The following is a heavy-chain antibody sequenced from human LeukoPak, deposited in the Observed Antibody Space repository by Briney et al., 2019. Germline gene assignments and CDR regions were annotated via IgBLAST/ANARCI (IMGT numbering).Heavy chain of an antibody. J-gene: IGHJ4*02. CDR1: GFTFRNHG. V-gene: IGHV3-33*01. D-gene: IGHD6-13*01. CDR3: ARDRAAAYLDY. CDR2: IWYDGSNK. Sequence: PGGSLRLSCAASGFTFRNHGMHWVRQAPGKGLEWVAIIWYDGSNKYYADSAKGRFTISRDNSKNTLYLQMNSLRVEDTAVYYCARDRAAAYLDYWGQGTLVTVPS.